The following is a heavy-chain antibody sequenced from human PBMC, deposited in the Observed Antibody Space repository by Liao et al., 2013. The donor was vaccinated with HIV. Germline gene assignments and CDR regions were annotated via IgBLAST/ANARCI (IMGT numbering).Heavy chain of an antibody. CDR1: GVSISSGSYY. J-gene: IGHJ4*02. CDR2: IYTSGST. CDR3: ASESITVFGVSNWSYFDY. D-gene: IGHD3-3*01. Sequence: QVQLQESGPGLVKPSQTLSLSCTVSGVSISSGSYYWTWIRQPAGKGLEWIGRIYTSGSTDYNPSLKSRVTISVDTSKNQFSLKLRSVTAADTAVYYCASESITVFGVSNWSYFDYWGRGTLVTVSS. V-gene: IGHV4-61*02.